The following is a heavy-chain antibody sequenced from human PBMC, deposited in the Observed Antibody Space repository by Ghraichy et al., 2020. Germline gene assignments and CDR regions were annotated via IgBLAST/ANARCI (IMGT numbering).Heavy chain of an antibody. J-gene: IGHJ4*02. Sequence: SVKVSCKASGGTFSSYAISWVRQAPGQGLEWMGGIIPIFGIANYAHKFQGRVTITADKSTSTAYMELSSLRSEDTAVYYCARRRKDQLLPDYWGQGTLVTVSS. CDR1: GGTFSSYA. D-gene: IGHD2-2*01. CDR3: ARRRKDQLLPDY. V-gene: IGHV1-69*10. CDR2: IIPIFGIA.